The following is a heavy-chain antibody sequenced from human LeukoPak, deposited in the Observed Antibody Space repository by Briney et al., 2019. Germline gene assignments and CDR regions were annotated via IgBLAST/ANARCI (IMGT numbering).Heavy chain of an antibody. V-gene: IGHV3-23*01. J-gene: IGHJ1*01. Sequence: GGSLRLSCAASGFTFSSYAMSWVRQAPGKGLEWVSAISGSGGSTYYADSVKGRFTISRDNAKNSLYLQMNSLRAEDTAVYYCAELGITMIGGVWGQGTLVTVSS. D-gene: IGHD3-10*02. CDR1: GFTFSSYA. CDR2: ISGSGGST. CDR3: AELGITMIGGV.